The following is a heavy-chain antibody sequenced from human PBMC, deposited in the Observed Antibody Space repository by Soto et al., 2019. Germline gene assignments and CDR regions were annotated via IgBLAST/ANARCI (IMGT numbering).Heavy chain of an antibody. CDR3: ARGGVHGGNSRNNGCDP. D-gene: IGHD2-21*02. Sequence: QVQLVQSGAEVKKPGSSVTVSCKASGGTFSSYAISWVRKAPGQGLEWMGGIIPIFGTANYAQKFQGRVTITAAESTSTAYMELSSLRAEATAVYYCARGGVHGGNSRNNGCDPWGQGTLVTVSS. J-gene: IGHJ5*02. V-gene: IGHV1-69*01. CDR1: GGTFSSYA. CDR2: IIPIFGTA.